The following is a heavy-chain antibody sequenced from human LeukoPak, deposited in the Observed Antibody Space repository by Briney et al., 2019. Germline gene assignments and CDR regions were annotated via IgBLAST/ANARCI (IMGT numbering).Heavy chain of an antibody. D-gene: IGHD1-1*01. J-gene: IGHJ5*02. CDR3: AIDRPSAIGTTARFGP. CDR1: GYIFTTYS. Sequence: ASVKVSCKASGYIFTTYSISWVRQAPGQGLEWMGWISTYSGNINYAQKFQGRVTMTTDTSTSTAYMELRSLRSDDTAMYYCAIDRPSAIGTTARFGPWGQGTLVAVSS. V-gene: IGHV1-18*04. CDR2: ISTYSGNI.